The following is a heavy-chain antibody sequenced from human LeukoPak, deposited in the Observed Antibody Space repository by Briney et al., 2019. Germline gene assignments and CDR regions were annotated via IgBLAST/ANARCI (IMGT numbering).Heavy chain of an antibody. CDR2: ISSSSSYI. CDR1: GFTFSSYS. J-gene: IGHJ4*02. V-gene: IGHV3-21*01. CDR3: AKASSSGWYSEGFDY. Sequence: GALRLSCAASGFTFSSYSMNWVRQAPGKGLEWVSSISSSSSYIYYADSVKGRFTISRDNSKNTLYLQMNSLRAEDTAVYYCAKASSSGWYSEGFDYWGQGTLVTVSS. D-gene: IGHD6-19*01.